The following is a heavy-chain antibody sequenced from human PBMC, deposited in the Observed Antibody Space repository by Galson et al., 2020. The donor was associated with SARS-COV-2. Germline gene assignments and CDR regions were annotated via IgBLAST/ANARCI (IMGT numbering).Heavy chain of an antibody. D-gene: IGHD3-16*02. CDR1: GGSISSYY. V-gene: IGHV4-59*01. CDR3: ARGGGYDYVWGRYRYGY. CDR2: IYYSGST. Sequence: SETLSLTCTVSGGSISSYYWSWIRQPPGKGLEWIGYIYYSGSTNYNPSLKSRVTISVDTSKNQFSLKLSSVTAADTAVYYCARGGGYDYVWGRYRYGYWGQGTLVTVSS. J-gene: IGHJ4*02.